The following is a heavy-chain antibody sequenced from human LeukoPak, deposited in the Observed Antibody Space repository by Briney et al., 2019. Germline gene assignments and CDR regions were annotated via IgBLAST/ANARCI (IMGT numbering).Heavy chain of an antibody. CDR3: ARIPSGSSYANWFDP. V-gene: IGHV4-59*01. Sequence: SETLSLTCTVSGGSISSYYWSWIRQPPGKGLEWIGYIYYSGSTNYNPSLKSRVTISVDTSKNQFSLKLSSVTAADTAVYFCARIPSGSSYANWFDPWGQGTLVTVSS. D-gene: IGHD3-10*01. CDR2: IYYSGST. J-gene: IGHJ5*02. CDR1: GGSISSYY.